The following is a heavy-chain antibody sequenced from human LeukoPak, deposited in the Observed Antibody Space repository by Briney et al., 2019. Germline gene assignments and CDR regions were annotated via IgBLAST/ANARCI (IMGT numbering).Heavy chain of an antibody. D-gene: IGHD2-2*02. J-gene: IGHJ3*02. CDR1: GYSITSGYY. CDR3: ARHSRRCSSTTCYTGAFDI. V-gene: IGHV4-38-2*02. CDR2: VYHSGDT. Sequence: PSQTLSLTCTISGYSITSGYYWGWIRQPPGKGLECIGSVYHSGDTYYNPSLKNRVTISVDTSENQFSLKLTSVTAADTALYFCARHSRRCSSTTCYTGAFDIWGPGTVVTVSS.